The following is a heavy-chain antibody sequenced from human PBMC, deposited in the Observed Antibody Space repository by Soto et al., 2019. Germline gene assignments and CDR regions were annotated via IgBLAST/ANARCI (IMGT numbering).Heavy chain of an antibody. CDR3: ASQGY. J-gene: IGHJ4*02. V-gene: IGHV4-59*08. Sequence: QVQLQESGPGLVKPSETLSLTCTVSGGSISSYYWSWIRQPPGKGLEWIGYIYYSGGTNYNPSLKSRVTILIVTSKNQFSLKLSSVTAADTAVYYCASQGYWGQGTLVTVSS. CDR2: IYYSGGT. CDR1: GGSISSYY.